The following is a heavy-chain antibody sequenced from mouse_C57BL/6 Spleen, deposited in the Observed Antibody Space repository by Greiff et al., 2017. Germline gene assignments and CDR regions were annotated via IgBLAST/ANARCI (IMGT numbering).Heavy chain of an antibody. J-gene: IGHJ2*01. Sequence: EVQLQQSGPVLVKPGASVKMSCKASGYTFTDYYMNWVKQSHGKSLEWIGVINPYNGDTSYNQKFKGKATLSVDKSSSPAYLELNSLTSEDSAVYYYARSPFYYYFDYWGQGTTLTVSS. V-gene: IGHV1-19*01. CDR3: ARSPFYYYFDY. CDR2: INPYNGDT. CDR1: GYTFTDYY. D-gene: IGHD2-1*01.